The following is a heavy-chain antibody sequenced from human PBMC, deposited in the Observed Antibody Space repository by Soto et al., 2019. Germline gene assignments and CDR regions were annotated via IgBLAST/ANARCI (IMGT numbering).Heavy chain of an antibody. J-gene: IGHJ4*02. Sequence: QLQLVQSGAEVREPGSSVKVSCKASGDTFSSYTVIWVRQAPGQGLEWMGGITPTLNIAKYAEKFQGRVTITADESTSTVNMHLSSLRSEDTAVYFCARGYYSGSNPSPFDYWGQGTLVAVSS. D-gene: IGHD1-26*01. CDR2: ITPTLNIA. CDR1: GDTFSSYT. V-gene: IGHV1-69*01. CDR3: ARGYYSGSNPSPFDY.